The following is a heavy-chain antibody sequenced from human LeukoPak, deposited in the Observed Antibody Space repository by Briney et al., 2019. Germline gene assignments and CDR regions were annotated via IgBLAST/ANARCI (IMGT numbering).Heavy chain of an antibody. V-gene: IGHV3-30*02. CDR1: GFTFSSYG. CDR3: AKGVGYCSSTSCYYYYYYMDV. CDR2: IRYDGSNK. Sequence: GGSLRLSCAASGFTFSSYGMHWVRQAPGKGLEWVAFIRYDGSNKYYADSVKGRFTISRDNSKNTLYLQMHSLRAEDGAVYCCAKGVGYCSSTSCYYYYYYMDVWGKGTTVTVSS. J-gene: IGHJ6*03. D-gene: IGHD2-2*01.